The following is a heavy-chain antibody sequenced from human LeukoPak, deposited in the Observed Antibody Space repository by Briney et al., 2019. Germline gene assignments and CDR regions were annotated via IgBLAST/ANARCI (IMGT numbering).Heavy chain of an antibody. CDR1: GYSFTDYY. J-gene: IGHJ4*02. CDR3: ARDLSGDSIVGGTHYFDY. Sequence: GASVKVSCKASGYSFTDYYLLWVRQAPGQGLEWMGWMNPYSGATKYAQKFQGRVTMTRDTSISTAYMEISRLTSDDTAVYYCARDLSGDSIVGGTHYFDYWGQGTLVTVSS. D-gene: IGHD1-26*01. CDR2: MNPYSGAT. V-gene: IGHV1-2*02.